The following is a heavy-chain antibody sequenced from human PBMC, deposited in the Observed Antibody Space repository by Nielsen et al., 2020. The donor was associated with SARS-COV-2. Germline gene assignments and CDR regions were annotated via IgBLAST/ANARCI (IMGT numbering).Heavy chain of an antibody. CDR1: GGTFNSYT. J-gene: IGHJ6*02. CDR3: VRGTEGYYGMDV. D-gene: IGHD1-1*01. Sequence: ASVKVSCKASGGTFNSYTFSWVRKAPGQGLEWMGWINTKTGKSAYAQGFTGRFVFSFDTSVSTAYLQTSSLQADDPATYYCVRGTEGYYGMDVWGQGTTVNVSS. V-gene: IGHV7-4-1*01. CDR2: INTKTGKS.